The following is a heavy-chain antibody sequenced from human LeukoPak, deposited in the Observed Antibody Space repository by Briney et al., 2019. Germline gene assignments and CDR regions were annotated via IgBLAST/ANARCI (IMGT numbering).Heavy chain of an antibody. Sequence: SETLSLTCAVHGASFSGSYWSWIRQPPGKGLGWTGEINLSGRTNYNPSPTSGVTISVDTSTNQFSLRLSSVTAAQTPPYNSARRNYFYDFWSGKTDYWGQGALVTVSS. J-gene: IGHJ4*02. V-gene: IGHV4-34*03. CDR3: ARRNYFYDFWSGKTDY. CDR2: INLSGRT. CDR1: GASFSGSY. D-gene: IGHD3-3*01.